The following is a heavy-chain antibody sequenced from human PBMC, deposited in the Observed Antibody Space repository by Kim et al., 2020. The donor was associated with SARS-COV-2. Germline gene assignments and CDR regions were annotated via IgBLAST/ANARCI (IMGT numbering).Heavy chain of an antibody. D-gene: IGHD6-19*01. CDR2: IKQDGSEK. J-gene: IGHJ4*02. CDR1: GFTFSSYW. Sequence: GGSLRLSCAASGFTFSSYWMSWVRQAPGKGLEWVANIKQDGSEKYYVDSVKGRFTISRDNAKNSLYLQMNSLRAEDTAVYYCARVGYSSGWGGPYYFDYWGQGTLVTVSS. V-gene: IGHV3-7*01. CDR3: ARVGYSSGWGGPYYFDY.